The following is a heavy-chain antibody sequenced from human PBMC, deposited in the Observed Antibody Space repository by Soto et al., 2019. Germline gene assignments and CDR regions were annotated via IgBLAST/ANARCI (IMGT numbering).Heavy chain of an antibody. CDR3: ARGVGSGTYYNQYNWFDP. CDR2: IIPIFGTA. CDR1: GGTFSSYA. J-gene: IGHJ5*02. Sequence: SVKVSCKASGGTFSSYAISWVRQAPGQGLEWMGGIIPIFGTANYAQKFQGRVTITADESTSTAYMELSSLRSDDTAVYYCARGVGSGTYYNQYNWFDPWGQGTLVTVSS. V-gene: IGHV1-69*13. D-gene: IGHD3-10*01.